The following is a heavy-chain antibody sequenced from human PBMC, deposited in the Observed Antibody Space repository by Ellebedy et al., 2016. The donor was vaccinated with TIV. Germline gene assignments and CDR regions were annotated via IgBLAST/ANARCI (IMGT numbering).Heavy chain of an antibody. Sequence: GESLKISXAASGFTFSTCALHWVRQAPGKGLEWVAVVSYDGSNKYYADSVKGRFTISRDNSKNTLYLQMNSLRAEDTAVYYCAKFGACSSTSCYMHNGLMDAFDIWGQGTMVTVSS. CDR1: GFTFSTCA. V-gene: IGHV3-30-3*02. CDR3: AKFGACSSTSCYMHNGLMDAFDI. J-gene: IGHJ3*02. CDR2: VSYDGSNK. D-gene: IGHD2-2*02.